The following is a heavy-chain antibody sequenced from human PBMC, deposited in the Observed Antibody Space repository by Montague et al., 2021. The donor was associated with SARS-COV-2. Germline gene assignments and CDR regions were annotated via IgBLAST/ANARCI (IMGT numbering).Heavy chain of an antibody. CDR2: IYTSGST. D-gene: IGHD3-3*01. V-gene: IGHV4-61*02. CDR3: ARADFWSGYLYFDY. CDR1: GGSISIGSYY. Sequence: TLSLTCTVSGGSISIGSYYWSWIRQPAGKGLEWIGRIYTSGSTNYNPSLKSRVTISVDTSKNQFSLKLSSVTAADTAVYYCARADFWSGYLYFDYWGQGTLVTVSS. J-gene: IGHJ4*02.